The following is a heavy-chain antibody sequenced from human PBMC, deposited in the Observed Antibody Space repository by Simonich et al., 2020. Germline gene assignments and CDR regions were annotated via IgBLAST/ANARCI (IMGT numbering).Heavy chain of an antibody. Sequence: QVQLVQSGAEVKKPGASVKVSCKASGYTFTGYYMHWVRQAPGQGLEWRGRINPNRGGTNYAQKFQGRVTMTRDTSISTAYMELSRLRSDDTAVYYCASSKRGYNWNDFDYWGQGTLVTVSS. V-gene: IGHV1-2*02. CDR3: ASSKRGYNWNDFDY. CDR1: GYTFTGYY. CDR2: INPNRGGT. D-gene: IGHD1-1*01. J-gene: IGHJ4*02.